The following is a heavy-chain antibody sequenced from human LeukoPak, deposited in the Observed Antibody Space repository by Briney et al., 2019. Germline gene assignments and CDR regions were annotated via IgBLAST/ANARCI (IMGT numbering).Heavy chain of an antibody. CDR3: ARDLGQLTSAPNWFDP. V-gene: IGHV3-7*01. CDR1: GFTFSSHW. CDR2: IKKDGSEK. D-gene: IGHD2-2*01. J-gene: IGHJ5*02. Sequence: PGGSLRLSCAASGFTFSSHWMSWVRQAPGKGLEWVANIKKDGSEKYYVDSVKGRFTISRDNAKNSLYLQMNSLRAEDTAVYYCARDLGQLTSAPNWFDPWGQGTLVTVSS.